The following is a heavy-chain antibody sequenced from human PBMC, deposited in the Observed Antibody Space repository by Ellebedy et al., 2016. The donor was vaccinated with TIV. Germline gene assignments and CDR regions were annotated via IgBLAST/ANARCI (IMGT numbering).Heavy chain of an antibody. V-gene: IGHV3-23*01. CDR1: GFTFSSYA. Sequence: GESLKISCAASGFTFSSYAMSWVRQAPGKGLEWVSAISGSGGSTYYADSVKGRFTISRDNSKNTLYLQMNSLRAEDTAVYYCAREVGIAAAGTSGAPDYWGQGTLVTVSS. D-gene: IGHD6-13*01. J-gene: IGHJ4*02. CDR2: ISGSGGST. CDR3: AREVGIAAAGTSGAPDY.